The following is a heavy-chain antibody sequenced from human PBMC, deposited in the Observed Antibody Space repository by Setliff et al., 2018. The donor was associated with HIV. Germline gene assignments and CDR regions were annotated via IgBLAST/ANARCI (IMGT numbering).Heavy chain of an antibody. CDR1: GFTFSRYG. CDR2: IWYDGSNK. D-gene: IGHD2-8*01. J-gene: IGHJ4*02. V-gene: IGHV3-33*08. Sequence: PGGSLRLSCAASGFTFSRYGMHWVRQAPGKGLEWVALIWYDGSNKQYADSVKGRFTISRDNSKNTLYLQMNSLRAEDTAVYYCARTEEWWRPFDYWGQGTLVTVSS. CDR3: ARTEEWWRPFDY.